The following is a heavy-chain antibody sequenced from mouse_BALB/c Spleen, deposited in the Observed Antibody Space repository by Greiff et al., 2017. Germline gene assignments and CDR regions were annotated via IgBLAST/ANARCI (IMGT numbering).Heavy chain of an antibody. Sequence: QGVESGGGLVQPGGSLKLSCAASGFTFSSYTMSWVRQTPEKRLEWVAYISNGGGSTYYPDTVKGRFTISRDNAKNTLYLQMSSLKSEDTAMYYCARQGYGNYVDYLDYWGQGTTLTVSS. D-gene: IGHD2-10*02. CDR3: ARQGYGNYVDYLDY. CDR1: GFTFSSYT. V-gene: IGHV5-12-2*01. CDR2: ISNGGGST. J-gene: IGHJ2*01.